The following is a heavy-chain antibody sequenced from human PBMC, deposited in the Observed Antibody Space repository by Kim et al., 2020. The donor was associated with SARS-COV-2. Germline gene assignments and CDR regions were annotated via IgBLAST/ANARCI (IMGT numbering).Heavy chain of an antibody. CDR2: IIPIFGTA. V-gene: IGHV1-69*13. J-gene: IGHJ5*02. CDR1: GGTFSSYA. D-gene: IGHD3-10*01. Sequence: SVKVSCKASGGTFSSYAISWVRQAPGQGLEWMGGIIPIFGTANYAQKFQGRVTITADESTSTAYMELSSLRSEDTAVYYCARTYYYGSGILHWFDPWGQGTLVTVSS. CDR3: ARTYYYGSGILHWFDP.